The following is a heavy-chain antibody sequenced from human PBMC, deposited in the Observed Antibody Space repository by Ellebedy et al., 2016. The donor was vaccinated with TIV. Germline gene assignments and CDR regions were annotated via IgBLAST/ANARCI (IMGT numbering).Heavy chain of an antibody. CDR3: ARDALIWIFDS. D-gene: IGHD2-15*01. Sequence: GESLKISCAGSGFTFNSYSMNWVRQAPGKGLEWISYISKSDTTYYADSVRGRFTIPRDNAKRSLYLQMNSLRLEDTAVYYCARDALIWIFDSWGQGTLVTVSS. CDR2: ISKSDTT. CDR1: GFTFNSYS. V-gene: IGHV3-48*01. J-gene: IGHJ4*02.